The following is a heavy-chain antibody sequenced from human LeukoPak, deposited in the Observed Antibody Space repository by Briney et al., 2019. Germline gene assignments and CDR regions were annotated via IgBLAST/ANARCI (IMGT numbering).Heavy chain of an antibody. J-gene: IGHJ4*02. V-gene: IGHV1-3*03. CDR3: ARSYYYDSGISPPYFDY. CDR1: GYTFTNYA. CDR2: INAGNGNT. D-gene: IGHD3-10*01. Sequence: ASVKVSCKASGYTFTNYAIHWVRQAPGQRLEWMGWINAGNGNTKYSQEYQGRVTITRDTSASTAYMELSSLRSEDMAVYYCARSYYYDSGISPPYFDYWGQGTLVTVSS.